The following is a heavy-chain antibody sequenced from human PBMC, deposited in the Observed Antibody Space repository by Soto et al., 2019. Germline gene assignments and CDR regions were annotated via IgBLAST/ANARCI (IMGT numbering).Heavy chain of an antibody. J-gene: IGHJ4*02. CDR2: IWYDGSNK. CDR3: ARESGYCTNGVCSPGYFDY. D-gene: IGHD2-8*01. V-gene: IGHV3-33*01. CDR1: GFTFSSYG. Sequence: GGSLRLSCAASGFTFSSYGMHWVRQAPGKGLEWVAVIWYDGSNKYYADSVKGRFTISRDNSKNTLYLQMNSLRAEDTAVYYCARESGYCTNGVCSPGYFDYWGQGTLVTVSS.